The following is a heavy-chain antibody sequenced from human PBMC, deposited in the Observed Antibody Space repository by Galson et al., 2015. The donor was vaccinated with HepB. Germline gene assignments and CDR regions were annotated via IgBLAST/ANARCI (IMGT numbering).Heavy chain of an antibody. Sequence: SLRLSCAASGFTFSSYGMHWVRQAPGKGLEWVAFIRYDGSNKYYADSVKGRFTISRDNSKNTLYLQMNSLRAEDTAVYYCAKDLVVATKRYYDSSGYYYAGAFDIWGQGTMVTVSS. CDR1: GFTFSSYG. J-gene: IGHJ3*02. CDR2: IRYDGSNK. V-gene: IGHV3-30*02. D-gene: IGHD3-22*01. CDR3: AKDLVVATKRYYDSSGYYYAGAFDI.